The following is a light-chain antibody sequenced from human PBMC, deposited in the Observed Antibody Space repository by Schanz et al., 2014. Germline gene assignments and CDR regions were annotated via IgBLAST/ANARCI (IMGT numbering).Light chain of an antibody. CDR1: QSISSW. Sequence: DIQMTQSPSTLSASVGDRVTITCRASQSISSWLAWYQQKPGKAPKLLIHQASSLESGVPSRFSGSGSGTEFTLTISSLQPDDFATYLCQQYKSPPWTFGQGTKVEIK. J-gene: IGKJ1*01. CDR3: QQYKSPPWT. CDR2: QAS. V-gene: IGKV1-5*03.